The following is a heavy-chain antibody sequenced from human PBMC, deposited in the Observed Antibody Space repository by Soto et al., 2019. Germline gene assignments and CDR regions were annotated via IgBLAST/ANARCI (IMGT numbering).Heavy chain of an antibody. V-gene: IGHV4-59*01. Sequence: PSGTLSLTGTVSGGSISSYYWSWLRQPPGKGLEWIGYIYYSGSTNYNPSLKSRVTISVDTSKNQFSLKLSSVTAADTAVYYCARRYGASFDYWGQGTLVTVSS. CDR3: ARRYGASFDY. CDR2: IYYSGST. J-gene: IGHJ4*02. CDR1: GGSISSYY. D-gene: IGHD4-17*01.